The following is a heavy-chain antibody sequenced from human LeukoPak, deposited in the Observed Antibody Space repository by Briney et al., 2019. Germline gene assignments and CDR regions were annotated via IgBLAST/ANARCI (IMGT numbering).Heavy chain of an antibody. CDR1: GFTVSSNY. D-gene: IGHD6-19*01. CDR3: ARAGASAVAHLDY. V-gene: IGHV3-53*01. CDR2: IFSDRRT. Sequence: GGSLRLSCAASGFTVSSNYMNWVRQAPGKGLEWVSVIFSDRRTFYADSVKGRFTISRDDSKSTLYLQMNSLRAEDTAVYYCARAGASAVAHLDYWGQGTLVTVSS. J-gene: IGHJ4*02.